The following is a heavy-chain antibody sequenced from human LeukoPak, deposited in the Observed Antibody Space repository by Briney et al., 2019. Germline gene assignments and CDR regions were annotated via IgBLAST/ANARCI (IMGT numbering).Heavy chain of an antibody. CDR1: DGSITTSSFY. Sequence: SETLSLTCNVSDGSITTSSFYWGWVRQTPGKGLEWIGTFYYTGDTFYNRSLKSRVTITVDTSKDQFFLALSSVTAADTAVYYCVRAVGSVAGPGDWFDPWGPGILVTVSS. V-gene: IGHV4-39*01. D-gene: IGHD6-19*01. J-gene: IGHJ5*02. CDR2: FYYTGDT. CDR3: VRAVGSVAGPGDWFDP.